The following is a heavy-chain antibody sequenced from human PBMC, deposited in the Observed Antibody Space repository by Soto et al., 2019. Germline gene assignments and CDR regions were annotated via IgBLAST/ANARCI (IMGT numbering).Heavy chain of an antibody. J-gene: IGHJ6*02. CDR1: GYTFTSYG. CDR2: IRAYNANT. Sequence: QVQLVQSGAEVKKPGASVKVSCKASGYTFTSYGISWVRQAPGQGLEWMGWIRAYNANTNYAQKLQGRVTMTTDTSTRTAYRELRSLRADDPAVYYCARALPTMDGWGQGTTVTVSS. CDR3: ARALPTMDG. V-gene: IGHV1-18*01.